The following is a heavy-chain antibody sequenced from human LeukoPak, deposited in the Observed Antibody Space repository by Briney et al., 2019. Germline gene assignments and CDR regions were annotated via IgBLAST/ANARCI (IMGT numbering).Heavy chain of an antibody. J-gene: IGHJ2*01. CDR3: ARGGDGNVDWYFDL. CDR1: GGSMSTFY. Sequence: SETLSITCTVSGGSMSTFYWSWIRQTPGKGLEWIGYVYYSGSTKYNPSLGSRVTMSIDTSKHQFSLKLSSVTTVDTAFYYCARGGDGNVDWYFDLWGRGTLVTVSS. CDR2: VYYSGST. V-gene: IGHV4-59*01.